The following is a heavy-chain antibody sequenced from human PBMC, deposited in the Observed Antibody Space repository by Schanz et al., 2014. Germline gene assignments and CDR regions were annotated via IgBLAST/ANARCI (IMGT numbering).Heavy chain of an antibody. CDR3: AGAVAKISADSLDI. D-gene: IGHD5-12*01. CDR2: LTGSGTTT. CDR1: GFTFTNYA. V-gene: IGHV3-23*01. Sequence: EVQLLESGGGLVQPGGSLRLSCAASGFTFTNYAMTWVRQAPGKGLEWVSALTGSGTTTYYADSVKGRFTISRDNSKNTLDLQMNSLRAEDTAIYYCAGAVAKISADSLDIWGQGTMVAVSS. J-gene: IGHJ3*02.